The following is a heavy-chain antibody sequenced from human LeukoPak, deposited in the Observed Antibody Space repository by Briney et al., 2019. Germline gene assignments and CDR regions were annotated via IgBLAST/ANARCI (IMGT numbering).Heavy chain of an antibody. CDR3: ARTGYCSGGSCYGGWFDP. D-gene: IGHD2-15*01. CDR1: GCSVSRDSYY. CDR2: IYYTGST. J-gene: IGHJ5*02. V-gene: IGHV4-61*01. Sequence: SETLSLTCSASGCSVSRDSYYWSWIRQPPGKGLEWIAYIYYTGSTKYNPSLKRRVTISIDSSKNQFSLKLNSVTAADTGVYYCARTGYCSGGSCYGGWFDPWGQGTLVSVSS.